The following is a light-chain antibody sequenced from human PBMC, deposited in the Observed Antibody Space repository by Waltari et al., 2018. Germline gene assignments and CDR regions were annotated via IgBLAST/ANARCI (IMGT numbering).Light chain of an antibody. V-gene: IGLV2-14*03. J-gene: IGLJ2*01. CDR1: SSDVGGYNY. CDR3: SSYTRTTVA. CDR2: NVS. Sequence: QSALTQPASVSGSPGQSIAISCTGTSSDVGGYNYVSWYQQHPGKAPKLIIYNVSNRPSGVSNRFSGSKSGNTASLTISGLQAEDEANYVCSSYTRTTVAFGGGTKLTVL.